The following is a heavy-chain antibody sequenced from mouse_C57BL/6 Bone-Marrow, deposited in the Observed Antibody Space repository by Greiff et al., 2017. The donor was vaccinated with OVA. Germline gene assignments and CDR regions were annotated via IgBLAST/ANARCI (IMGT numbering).Heavy chain of an antibody. CDR3: ARYPYDGYYTWYFDY. CDR2: IRNKANGYTT. V-gene: IGHV7-3*01. D-gene: IGHD2-3*01. CDR1: GFTFTDYY. Sequence: EVMLVESGGGLVQPGGSLSLSCAASGFTFTDYYMSWVRQPPGKALEWLGFIRNKANGYTTEYSASVKGRFTISRDNSQSILYLQMNALRAEDSATYYCARYPYDGYYTWYFDYWGQGTTLTVSS. J-gene: IGHJ2*01.